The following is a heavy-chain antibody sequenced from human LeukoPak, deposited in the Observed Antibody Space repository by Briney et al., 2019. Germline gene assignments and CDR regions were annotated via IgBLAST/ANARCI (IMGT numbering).Heavy chain of an antibody. D-gene: IGHD6-19*01. J-gene: IGHJ6*03. Sequence: SETLSLTCSVSRGSISSSNNYWGWIRQPPGKGLEWIGNIYYSGTTYYNPSLPSLKSRVTILVDTSKNQFSLKLRSVTAADTAVYFCARRKAVAGYYYYYYMDVWGKGTTVTVSS. V-gene: IGHV4-39*07. CDR2: IYYSGTT. CDR3: ARRKAVAGYYYYYYMDV. CDR1: RGSISSSNNY.